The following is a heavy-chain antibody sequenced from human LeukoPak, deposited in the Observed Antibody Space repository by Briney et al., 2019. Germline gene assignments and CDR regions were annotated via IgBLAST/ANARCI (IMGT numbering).Heavy chain of an antibody. CDR2: IYHSGST. Sequence: PSETLFLTCAVFGGSISSSSGNCWTWVRQPPGKGLEWIGEIYHSGSTNYNPSLKSRVTMLLDKSKNQFSLKLSSVTAADTAVYYCARNGGNSDFDYWGQGTLVTVSS. CDR1: GGSISSSSGNC. J-gene: IGHJ4*02. V-gene: IGHV4-4*02. CDR3: ARNGGNSDFDY. D-gene: IGHD4-23*01.